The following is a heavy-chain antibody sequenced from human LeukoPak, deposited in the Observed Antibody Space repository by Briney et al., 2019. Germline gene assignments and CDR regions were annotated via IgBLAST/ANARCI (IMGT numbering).Heavy chain of an antibody. Sequence: SETLSLTCAVYGGSFSGYYWSWIRQPPGKGLEWIGSIYYSGSTYYNPSLKSRVTISVDTSKNQFSLKLSSVTAADTAVYYCARTSGNSDYWGQGTLVTVSS. J-gene: IGHJ4*02. CDR1: GGSFSGYY. CDR3: ARTSGNSDY. CDR2: IYYSGST. V-gene: IGHV4-34*01. D-gene: IGHD4-11*01.